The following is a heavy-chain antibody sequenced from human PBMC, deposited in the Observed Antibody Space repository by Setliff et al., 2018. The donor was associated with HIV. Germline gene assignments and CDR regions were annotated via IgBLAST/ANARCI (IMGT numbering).Heavy chain of an antibody. CDR2: IYYSGST. CDR3: ARGGDSGYDWTPYYYYYYMDV. Sequence: SLTCTVSGGSISSSSYYWGWIRQPPGKGLEWIGSIYYSGSTYYNPSLKSRVTISVDTSKNQFSLKLSSVTAADTAVYYCARGGDSGYDWTPYYYYYYMDVWGKGTTVTVSS. D-gene: IGHD5-12*01. V-gene: IGHV4-39*07. CDR1: GGSISSSSYY. J-gene: IGHJ6*03.